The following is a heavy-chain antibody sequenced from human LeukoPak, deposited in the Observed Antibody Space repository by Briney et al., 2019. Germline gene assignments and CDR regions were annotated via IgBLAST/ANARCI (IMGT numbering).Heavy chain of an antibody. CDR1: GGTFSSYA. J-gene: IGHJ4*02. V-gene: IGHV1-2*06. Sequence: ASVKVSCKASGGTFSSYAISWVRQAPGQGLEWMGRINPNSGGTNYAQKFQGRVTMTRDTSISTAYMELSRLRSDDTAVYYCARVSFGVVTSFDYWGQGTLVTVSS. CDR2: INPNSGGT. D-gene: IGHD3-3*01. CDR3: ARVSFGVVTSFDY.